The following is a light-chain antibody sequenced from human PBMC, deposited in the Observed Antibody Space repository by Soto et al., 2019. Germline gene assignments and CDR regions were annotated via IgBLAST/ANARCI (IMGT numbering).Light chain of an antibody. Sequence: DIPMTQSPTSLSASVGDRVTITCRASQGIRNYVAWYQQIPGKAPKLLIYAASTLQSGVPSRFSGSGSGTDLTLSINGPQPADVATYSYQKYSSVPVFGPGTKVEIK. CDR1: QGIRNY. CDR3: QKYSSVPV. V-gene: IGKV1-27*01. J-gene: IGKJ3*01. CDR2: AAS.